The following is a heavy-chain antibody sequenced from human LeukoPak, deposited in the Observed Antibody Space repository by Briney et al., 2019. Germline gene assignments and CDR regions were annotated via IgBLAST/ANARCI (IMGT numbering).Heavy chain of an antibody. CDR2: ITPFLGIA. CDR3: TREACREVGLMWPRLGGQDCRHDH. CDR1: GDTFSRYA. D-gene: IGHD3-16*01. J-gene: IGHJ4*02. V-gene: IGHV1-69*04. Sequence: ASVKVSCKASGDTFSRYAINWVRQAPGQGPEWMGRITPFLGIANYPQKFQGRVTITADESTTTVYMELSSLRSEHTAVYYCTREACREVGLMWPRLGGQDCRHDHWGQGTLVTVSS.